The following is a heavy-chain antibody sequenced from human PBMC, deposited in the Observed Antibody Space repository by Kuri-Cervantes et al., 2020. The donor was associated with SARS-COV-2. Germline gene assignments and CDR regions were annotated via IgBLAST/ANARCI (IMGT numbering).Heavy chain of an antibody. D-gene: IGHD3-22*01. CDR2: ISYDGSNK. CDR3: ARDPYYDSSLYSSQTRSFGY. CDR1: GFTFSSYG. J-gene: IGHJ4*02. Sequence: GESLKVSCAASGFTFSSYGIQWVRQAPGKGLEWVAVISYDGSNKYYADSVKGRFTISRDNSKNTLYLQMNSLRAEDTAVYYCARDPYYDSSLYSSQTRSFGYWGQGTLVTVSS. V-gene: IGHV3-30*19.